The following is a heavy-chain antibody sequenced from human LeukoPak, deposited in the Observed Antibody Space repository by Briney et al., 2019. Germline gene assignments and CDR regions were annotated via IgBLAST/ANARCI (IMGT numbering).Heavy chain of an antibody. Sequence: GGSLRLSCAASGFTFNSYWLNWVRQAPGKGPEWVANINRDGSEKYYMDSLNGRFTISRDSAKNSLYLQMNSLRAEDTAVYYCAKDLSKGLLYRRGMYYFDYWGQGTLVTVSS. CDR3: AKDLSKGLLYRRGMYYFDY. CDR2: INRDGSEK. D-gene: IGHD3-10*01. CDR1: GFTFNSYW. V-gene: IGHV3-7*01. J-gene: IGHJ4*02.